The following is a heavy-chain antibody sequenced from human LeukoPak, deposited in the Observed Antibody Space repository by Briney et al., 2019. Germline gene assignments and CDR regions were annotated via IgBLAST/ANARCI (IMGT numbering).Heavy chain of an antibody. D-gene: IGHD4-17*01. Sequence: GGSLRLSCAASGFTFSRNAMTWVRQAPGKGLEWVSSITGSGTTTYYADSVKGRFTISRDNSNNTLSLQMNSLRAEDTAVYYRANIATVTPGHWGQGTLVIVSS. J-gene: IGHJ4*02. CDR2: ITGSGTTT. CDR3: ANIATVTPGH. V-gene: IGHV3-23*01. CDR1: GFTFSRNA.